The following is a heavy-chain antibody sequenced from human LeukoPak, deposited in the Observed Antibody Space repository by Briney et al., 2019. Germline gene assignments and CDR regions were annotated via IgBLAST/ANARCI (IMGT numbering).Heavy chain of an antibody. J-gene: IGHJ4*02. V-gene: IGHV3-15*07. CDR2: IKSKGSGGTI. Sequence: GGSLRLSCAVSGLKFTDAWMNWVRQAPGKGLEWVGRIKSKGSGGTIDCAAPVKGRFTISRDDSKNTLYLQMNSLKTEDTAVYYCTWDSSGFYLLDSWGQGTLVTVSS. CDR3: TWDSSGFYLLDS. CDR1: GLKFTDAW. D-gene: IGHD3-22*01.